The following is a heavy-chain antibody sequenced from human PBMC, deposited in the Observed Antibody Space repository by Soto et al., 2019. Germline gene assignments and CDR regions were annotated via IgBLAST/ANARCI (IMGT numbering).Heavy chain of an antibody. J-gene: IGHJ4*02. CDR1: GGSISSGGYY. CDR2: IYYSGST. CDR3: ARGSWYYDSSGYYPLGY. Sequence: TLSLTSPVSGGSISSGGYYWSWIRKHPGKGLEWIGYIYYSGSTYYNPSLKSRVTISVDTSKNQFSLKLSSVTAADTAVYYCARGSWYYDSSGYYPLGYWGQGTLVTVSS. V-gene: IGHV4-31*03. D-gene: IGHD3-22*01.